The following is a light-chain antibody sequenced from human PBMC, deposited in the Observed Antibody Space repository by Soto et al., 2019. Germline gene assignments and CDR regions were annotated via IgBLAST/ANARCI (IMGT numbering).Light chain of an antibody. CDR1: QDISNS. Sequence: DIEMTQSPSSLSAYVGDRVTITCRASQDISNSLAWYQQKPGEVPKVLIYATSILQSGVPARFSGSGSGTDFTLTISSLQPEDVATYYCQNYNSAPLTFGGGTKVEI. J-gene: IGKJ4*01. CDR2: ATS. V-gene: IGKV1-27*01. CDR3: QNYNSAPLT.